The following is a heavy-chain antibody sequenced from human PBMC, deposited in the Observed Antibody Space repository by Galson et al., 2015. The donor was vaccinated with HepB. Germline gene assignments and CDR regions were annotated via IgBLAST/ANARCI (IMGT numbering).Heavy chain of an antibody. J-gene: IGHJ6*02. CDR2: MNPNSGNT. CDR3: ARRVITMVRRTYYYGMDV. CDR1: GYTFTSYD. Sequence: SVKVSCKASGYTFTSYDINWVRQATGQGLEWMGWMNPNSGNTGYAQKFQGRVTMTRNTSISTAYMELSSLRSEDTAVYYCARRVITMVRRTYYYGMDVWGQGTTVTVSS. V-gene: IGHV1-8*01. D-gene: IGHD3-10*01.